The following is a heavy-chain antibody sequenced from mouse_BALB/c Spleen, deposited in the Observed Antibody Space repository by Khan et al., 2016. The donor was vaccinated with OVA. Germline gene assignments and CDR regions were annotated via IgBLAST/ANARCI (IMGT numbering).Heavy chain of an antibody. J-gene: IGHJ4*01. CDR3: KRLLDY. V-gene: IGHV5-6-5*01. CDR1: GFTFSSYA. CDR2: INSGGST. Sequence: VQLQESGGGLVKPGGSLKLSCAASGFTFSSYAVSWIRQTPEKRLEWVASINSGGSTYYPDSVKGRFTISRDDARNILYLQMSSLRSEDTAKYYCKRLLDYWGQGTSVTVSS.